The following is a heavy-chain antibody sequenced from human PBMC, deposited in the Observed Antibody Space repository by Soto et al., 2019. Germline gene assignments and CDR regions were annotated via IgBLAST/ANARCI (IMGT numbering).Heavy chain of an antibody. CDR1: GFTFSSYG. CDR2: ISYDGNNK. J-gene: IGHJ4*02. V-gene: IGHV3-30*03. D-gene: IGHD3-9*01. CDR3: ASAILTGYYKTPPDY. Sequence: GGSLRLSCAASGFTFSSYGMHWVRQAPGKGLAWVALISYDGNNKYYADSVKGRFTISRDNSKNTLHLQMNSLRAEDTALYYCASAILTGYYKTPPDYWGQGTLVTVSS.